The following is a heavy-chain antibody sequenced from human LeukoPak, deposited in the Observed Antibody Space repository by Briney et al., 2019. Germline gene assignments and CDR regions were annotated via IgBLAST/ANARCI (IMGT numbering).Heavy chain of an antibody. V-gene: IGHV3-9*03. CDR3: AKGAGPYCSGGSCYSPLDV. Sequence: PWGSLRLSCAASGFTVSSNYMSWVRQAPGKGLEWVSGISWNSGSIGYADSVKGRFTISRDNAKNSLYLQMNSLRAEDMALYYCAKGAGPYCSGGSCYSPLDVWGKGTTVTVSS. CDR2: ISWNSGSI. D-gene: IGHD2-15*01. J-gene: IGHJ6*04. CDR1: GFTVSSNY.